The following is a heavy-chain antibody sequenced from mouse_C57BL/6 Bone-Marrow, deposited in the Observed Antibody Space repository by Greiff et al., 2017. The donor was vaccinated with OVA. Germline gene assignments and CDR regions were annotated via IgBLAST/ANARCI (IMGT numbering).Heavy chain of an antibody. CDR2: IRSKSNNYAT. D-gene: IGHD2-2*01. J-gene: IGHJ3*01. CDR1: GFSFNTYA. CDR3: VRHRGYDRAWFAY. Sequence: EVQRVESGGGLVQPKGSLKLSCAASGFSFNTYAMNWVRQAPGKGLEWVARIRSKSNNYATYYADSVKDRFTISRDDSESMLYLQMNNLKTEDTAMYYCVRHRGYDRAWFAYWGQGTLVTVSA. V-gene: IGHV10-1*01.